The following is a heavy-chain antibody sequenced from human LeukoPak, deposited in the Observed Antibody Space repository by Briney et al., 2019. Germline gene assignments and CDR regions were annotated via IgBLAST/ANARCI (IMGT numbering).Heavy chain of an antibody. V-gene: IGHV3-30*18. CDR3: AKGTHYYDSSGYWGAFDI. Sequence: HPGRSLRLSCAASGFTFSSNDIHWVRQAPGKGLEWVVVISYDGGNKYYADSVKGRSAISRDNSKNTLYLQMNSLRAEDTAVYYCAKGTHYYDSSGYWGAFDIWGQGTMVTVSS. D-gene: IGHD3-22*01. CDR2: ISYDGGNK. CDR1: GFTFSSND. J-gene: IGHJ3*02.